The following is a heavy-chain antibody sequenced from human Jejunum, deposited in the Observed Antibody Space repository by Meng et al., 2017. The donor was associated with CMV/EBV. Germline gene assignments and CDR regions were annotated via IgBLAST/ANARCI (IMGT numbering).Heavy chain of an antibody. CDR3: ARVEVGITSGDY. V-gene: IGHV1-18*01. CDR1: GYNFTNYG. J-gene: IGHJ4*02. CDR2: ISAYNGNT. D-gene: IGHD1-26*01. Sequence: AQLVQSGGEVKKPGASVKVACKAPGYNFTNYGITWVRQAPGQGLEWMGWISAYNGNTNYAQTLQGRLTMTTDTSTSTAYMELRSLRSDDTAVYYCARVEVGITSGDYWGQGTLVTGSS.